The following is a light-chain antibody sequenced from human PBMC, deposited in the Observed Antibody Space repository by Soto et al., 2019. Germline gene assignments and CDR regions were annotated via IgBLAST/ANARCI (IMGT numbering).Light chain of an antibody. CDR1: NSDVGGYNY. V-gene: IGLV2-14*01. CDR3: TSFTSRKTWV. J-gene: IGLJ3*02. CDR2: EVN. Sequence: QSALTQPASVSGSPGQSIAISCTGTNSDVGGYNYVSWYQQHPGKAPKLMIFEVNNRPSGVSDRFSGSKSGNTASLTISGLQDEDEADYYCTSFTSRKTWVFGGGTKVTVL.